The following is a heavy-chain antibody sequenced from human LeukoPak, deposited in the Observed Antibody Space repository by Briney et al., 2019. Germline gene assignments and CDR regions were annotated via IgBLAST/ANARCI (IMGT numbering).Heavy chain of an antibody. CDR3: ARGLGFGEPRFDP. V-gene: IGHV4-39*01. CDR2: IYYSGTT. D-gene: IGHD3-10*01. J-gene: IGHJ5*02. Sequence: SETLSFTCTVSGGSVSSNNYYWGWIRQPPGKGLEWTASIYYSGTTYYNPSLMGRVTISVDTSKNQFSLNLYSVTAADTAVYFCARGLGFGEPRFDPWGQGTLVTVSS. CDR1: GGSVSSNNYY.